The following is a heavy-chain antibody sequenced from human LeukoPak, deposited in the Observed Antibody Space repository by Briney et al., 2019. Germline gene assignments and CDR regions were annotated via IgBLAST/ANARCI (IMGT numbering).Heavy chain of an antibody. D-gene: IGHD3-16*02. Sequence: GGSLRLSCAASGFTFSSYSMNWVRQAPGKGLEWVSSISSSSSYIYYAYSVKGRFTISRDNAKNTLYLKMNSLRAEDTAVYYCARDSEGVGDYVWGSYRPGGYYYGMDVWGKGTTVTVSS. J-gene: IGHJ6*04. CDR2: ISSSSSYI. CDR1: GFTFSSYS. V-gene: IGHV3-21*01. CDR3: ARDSEGVGDYVWGSYRPGGYYYGMDV.